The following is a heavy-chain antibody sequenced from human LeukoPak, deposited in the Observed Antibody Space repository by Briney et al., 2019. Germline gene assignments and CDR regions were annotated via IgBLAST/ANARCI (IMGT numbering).Heavy chain of an antibody. V-gene: IGHV3-21*04. CDR2: ISSSSSYI. D-gene: IGHD5-18*01. CDR1: GFTFSSYS. Sequence: GGSLRLSCAASGFTFSSYSMNWVRQAPGKGLEWVSSISSSSSYIYYADSVKGRFTISRDNSKNTLYLQMNSLRAEDTAVYYCAIESYHQSSREFDYWGQGTLVTVSS. CDR3: AIESYHQSSREFDY. J-gene: IGHJ4*02.